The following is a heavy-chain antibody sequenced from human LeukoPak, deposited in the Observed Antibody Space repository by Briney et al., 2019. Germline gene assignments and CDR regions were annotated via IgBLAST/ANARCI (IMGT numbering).Heavy chain of an antibody. J-gene: IGHJ5*02. V-gene: IGHV3-21*01. CDR3: ARRLLDYYGSGSYYIVRRPIDL. D-gene: IGHD3-10*01. Sequence: PGGSLRLSCAASGFTFSSYSMNWVRQAPGKGLEWVSSISSSSSYIYYADSVKGRFTISRDNAKNSLYLQMNSLRAEDTAVYYCARRLLDYYGSGSYYIVRRPIDLWGQGTLVTVSS. CDR2: ISSSSSYI. CDR1: GFTFSSYS.